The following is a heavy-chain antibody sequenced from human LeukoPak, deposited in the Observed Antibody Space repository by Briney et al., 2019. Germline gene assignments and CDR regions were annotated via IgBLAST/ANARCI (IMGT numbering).Heavy chain of an antibody. Sequence: GGSLGLSCVAAGFTFSTYAMHWVRQAPGKGLEWVAVLSFDGSNEYYADSVKGRFTISRDNSKNTLYLQLNSLKTEDTAVYYCATDPLDSSGWYQVGDYWGQGTLVTVSS. D-gene: IGHD6-19*01. CDR3: ATDPLDSSGWYQVGDY. CDR1: GFTFSTYA. CDR2: LSFDGSNE. J-gene: IGHJ4*02. V-gene: IGHV3-30*04.